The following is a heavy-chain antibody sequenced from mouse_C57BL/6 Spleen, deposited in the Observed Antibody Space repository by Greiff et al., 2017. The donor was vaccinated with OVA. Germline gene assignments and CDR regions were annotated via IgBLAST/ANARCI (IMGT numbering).Heavy chain of an antibody. Sequence: QVQLQQPGAELVRPGSSVKLSCKASGYTFTSYWMHWVKQRPIQGLEWIGNIDPSDSETHYNQKFKNKATLTVDNSSSTAYMQLSSLTSEDSAVYYGARGGYNNDGDYYAMDYWGQGTSVTVSS. V-gene: IGHV1-52*01. CDR3: ARGGYNNDGDYYAMDY. CDR1: GYTFTSYW. D-gene: IGHD2-12*01. CDR2: IDPSDSET. J-gene: IGHJ4*01.